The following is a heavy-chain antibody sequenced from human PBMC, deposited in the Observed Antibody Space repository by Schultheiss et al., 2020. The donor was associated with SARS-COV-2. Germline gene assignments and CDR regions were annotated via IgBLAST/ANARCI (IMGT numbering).Heavy chain of an antibody. CDR1: GFTFSSYW. CDR3: ARGYYDYVWGSYREPQHY. V-gene: IGHV3-48*01. J-gene: IGHJ4*02. D-gene: IGHD3-16*02. CDR2: ISSGSGTI. Sequence: GGSLRLSCAASGFTFSSYWMHWVRQAPGKGLEWISFISSGSGTIYYADSVNGPFTISRDNAKNSLYLQMNSLRPEDTAVYYCARGYYDYVWGSYREPQHYWGQGTLVTVSS.